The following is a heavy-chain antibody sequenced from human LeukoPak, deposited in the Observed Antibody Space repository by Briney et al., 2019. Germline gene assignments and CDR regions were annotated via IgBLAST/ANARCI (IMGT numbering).Heavy chain of an antibody. CDR2: IYYSGST. CDR3: ARENDSSESGAFDI. V-gene: IGHV4-59*01. Sequence: SETLSLTWTVAGGSISSYYWSWVRQPPGKGLEWVGYIYYSGSTNYNPSLKSRVTTSVDTSKNQFSLKLSSVTAADTAVYYCARENDSSESGAFDIWGQGAMVTVSS. CDR1: GGSISSYY. D-gene: IGHD3-22*01. J-gene: IGHJ3*02.